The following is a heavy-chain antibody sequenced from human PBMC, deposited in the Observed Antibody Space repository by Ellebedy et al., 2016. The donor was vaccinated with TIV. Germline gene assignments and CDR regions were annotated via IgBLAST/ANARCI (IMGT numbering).Heavy chain of an antibody. Sequence: GGSLRLSCAASGFTFSNYWMSWVRQAPGKGLEWVANIKQDGSETYYVDSVKGRFSISRDNAKESLYLQMNSLRDEDTALYYCARDQWLGRAYYFDYWGQGTLVTVSS. CDR3: ARDQWLGRAYYFDY. J-gene: IGHJ4*01. D-gene: IGHD6-19*01. CDR1: GFTFSNYW. V-gene: IGHV3-7*01. CDR2: IKQDGSET.